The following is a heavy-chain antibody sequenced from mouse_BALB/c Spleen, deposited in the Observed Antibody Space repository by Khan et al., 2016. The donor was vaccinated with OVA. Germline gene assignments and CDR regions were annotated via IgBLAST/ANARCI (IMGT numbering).Heavy chain of an antibody. V-gene: IGHV2-6-5*01. J-gene: IGHJ4*01. CDR3: AKGVWAHYYTLDY. Sequence: VELVESGPGLVAPSQNLSITCTVSGFSLSAYGVSWIRQTPGKGLEWLGVIWGGGSTYYYSALRSRLSICKDNAKSQVFLKMTRLKSEDSAMFDWAKGVWAHYYTLDYWGQGTSVTVSS. CDR2: IWGGGST. CDR1: GFSLSAYG.